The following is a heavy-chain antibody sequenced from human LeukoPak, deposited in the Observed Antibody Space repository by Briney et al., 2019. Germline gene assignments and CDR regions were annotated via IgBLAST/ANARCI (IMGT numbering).Heavy chain of an antibody. CDR1: GFTFSDYY. CDR3: ARDYYDSRGYYYYMDV. D-gene: IGHD3-22*01. V-gene: IGHV3-11*04. CDR2: ISSSGSTI. J-gene: IGHJ6*03. Sequence: GGSLRLSCAASGFTFSDYYMSWIRQAPGKGLEWVSYISSSGSTIYYADSVKGRFTISRDNAKNSLYLQMNSLRAEDTAVYYCARDYYDSRGYYYYMDVWGKGTTVTVSS.